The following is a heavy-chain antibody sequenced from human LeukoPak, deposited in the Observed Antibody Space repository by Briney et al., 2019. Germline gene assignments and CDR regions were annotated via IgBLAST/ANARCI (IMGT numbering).Heavy chain of an antibody. D-gene: IGHD6-13*01. V-gene: IGHV4-30-4*01. CDR2: IYYSGST. CDR1: GGSISSGDYY. CDR3: ARDRIAAGGFDY. J-gene: IGHJ4*02. Sequence: PSQTLSLTCTVSGGSISSGDYYWSWIRHPPGKGLEWIGYIYYSGSTYYNPSLKSRVTISVDTSKNQFSLKLSSVTAADTAVYYCARDRIAAGGFDYWGQGTLVTVSS.